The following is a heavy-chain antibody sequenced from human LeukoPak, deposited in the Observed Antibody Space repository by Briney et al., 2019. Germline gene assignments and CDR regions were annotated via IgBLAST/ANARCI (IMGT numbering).Heavy chain of an antibody. CDR2: IYWDDDK. Sequence: QSGPTLVKPTQTLTLTCTFSGFSLSTSGVGVGWIRQPPGKAREWLALIYWDDDKRYSPSLKSRLTITKDTSKNQVVLTMTNMDPVDTATYYCAHRHGSGWYVGYNWFDPWGQGTLVTVSS. V-gene: IGHV2-5*02. J-gene: IGHJ5*02. CDR3: AHRHGSGWYVGYNWFDP. D-gene: IGHD6-19*01. CDR1: GFSLSTSGVG.